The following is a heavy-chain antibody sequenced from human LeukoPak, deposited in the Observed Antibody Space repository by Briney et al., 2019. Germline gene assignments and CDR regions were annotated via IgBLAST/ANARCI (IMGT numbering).Heavy chain of an antibody. V-gene: IGHV3-30*04. CDR3: ARDFPDYYYMDV. CDR1: GFTFSSYA. CDR2: ISYDGSNK. Sequence: PGRSLRLSCAASGFTFSSYAMHWVRQAPGKGLEGVAVISYDGSNKYYADSVKGRFTISRDNSKNTLYMQMNSLRAEDTAVYYCARDFPDYYYMDVWGKGTTVTVSS. J-gene: IGHJ6*03.